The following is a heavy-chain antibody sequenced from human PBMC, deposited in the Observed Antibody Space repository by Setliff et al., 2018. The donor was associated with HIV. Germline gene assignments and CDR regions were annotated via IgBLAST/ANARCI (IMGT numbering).Heavy chain of an antibody. V-gene: IGHV4-59*08. CDR2: IFYNGGS. J-gene: IGHJ4*02. Sequence: SETLSLTCTVSGGSMRSNYWSWIRRPPGKGLEWIGYIFYNGGSNSNPSLKSRVTISVDTSKNQFSLKLTSVTAADTAVYYCARHASDYYDRSGFPPGFDYWGQGALVTVSS. CDR3: ARHASDYYDRSGFPPGFDY. CDR1: GGSMRSNY. D-gene: IGHD3-22*01.